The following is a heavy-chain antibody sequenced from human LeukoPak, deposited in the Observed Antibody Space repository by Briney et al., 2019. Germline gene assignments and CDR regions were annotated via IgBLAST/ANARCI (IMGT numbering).Heavy chain of an antibody. CDR1: GGPISSYY. Sequence: SETLSLTCTVSGGPISSYYWTWIRQPPGKGLEWIGYIHYSGTTNYNPSLKSRVTISVDTSKNQFSLKLSSVTAADTAVYYCARDFRLDYWGQGTLVTVSS. CDR2: IHYSGTT. CDR3: ARDFRLDY. V-gene: IGHV4-59*01. J-gene: IGHJ4*02.